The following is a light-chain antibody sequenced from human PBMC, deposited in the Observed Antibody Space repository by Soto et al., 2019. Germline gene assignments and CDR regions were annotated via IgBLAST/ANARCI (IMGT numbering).Light chain of an antibody. J-gene: IGKJ4*01. CDR2: DAS. CDR1: QTISNW. CDR3: QQYNTYPLT. V-gene: IGKV1-5*01. Sequence: DIQXTQSPSTLSASVGDRVTITCRASQTISNWLAWYQQKPGKAPKVLIFDASTLDGGVPSRFSGRRSGTDFTLTISSLQPSDFATYYCQQYNTYPLTFGGGTKVEI.